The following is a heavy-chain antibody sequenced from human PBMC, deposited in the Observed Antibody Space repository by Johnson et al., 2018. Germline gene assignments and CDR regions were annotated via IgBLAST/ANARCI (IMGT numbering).Heavy chain of an antibody. CDR2: IIPIFGTA. D-gene: IGHD1-14*01. CDR1: GGTFSSYA. Sequence: QVQLVQSGAEVKKPGSSVKVSCKASGGTFSSYAISWVRQAPGQGLEWMGGIIPIFGTANYAQKFQGRVTITADESTSTVYMELSSRRSEDTAVYYCARDPPFQPGHYYYGMDVWGQGTTVTVSS. CDR3: ARDPPFQPGHYYYGMDV. J-gene: IGHJ6*02. V-gene: IGHV1-69*01.